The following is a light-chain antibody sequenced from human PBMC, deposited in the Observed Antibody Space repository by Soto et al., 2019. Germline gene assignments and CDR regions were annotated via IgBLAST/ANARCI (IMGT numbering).Light chain of an antibody. CDR3: SSYAGSI. Sequence: QSALTQPLSASGSPGQSVTISCTGTSSDVGGYNYVSWYQQHPGKAPKLMIYEVSKRPSGVPDRFSGSKSGNTASLTVSGLQAEDEADYYCSSYAGSIFGGGTKLTVL. CDR1: SSDVGGYNY. J-gene: IGLJ2*01. CDR2: EVS. V-gene: IGLV2-8*01.